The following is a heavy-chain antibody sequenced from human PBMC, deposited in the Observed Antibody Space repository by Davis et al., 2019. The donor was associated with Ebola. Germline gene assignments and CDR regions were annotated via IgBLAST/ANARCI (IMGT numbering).Heavy chain of an antibody. CDR2: IKTDGSTT. CDR1: GFTFSSYE. D-gene: IGHD2-2*01. J-gene: IGHJ6*02. CDR3: VRDTSHQLPHWLYYFYGMDV. Sequence: HTGGSLRLSCAASGFTFSSYEMNWVRHSPGKGLEWVARIKTDGSTTRYADSVKGRFTISRDNTNNTLYLQMNNLRGEDTAVYYCVRDTSHQLPHWLYYFYGMDVWGQGTTVTVSS. V-gene: IGHV3-74*01.